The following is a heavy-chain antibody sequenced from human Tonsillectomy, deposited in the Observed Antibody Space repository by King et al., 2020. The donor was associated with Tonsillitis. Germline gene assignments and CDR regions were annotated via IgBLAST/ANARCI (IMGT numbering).Heavy chain of an antibody. CDR3: ARVARDDWYFDL. CDR2: INPSGGST. V-gene: IGHV1-46*01. CDR1: GYTFTSYY. J-gene: IGHJ2*01. D-gene: IGHD2-21*02. Sequence: VQLVESGAEVKKPGASVKVSCKASGYTFTSYYMHWVRQAPGQGLEWMGIINPSGGSTSYAQKFKGRVTMTRDTSTSTVYMELSSLRPEDTAVYYCARVARDDWYFDLWGRGTLVTVSS.